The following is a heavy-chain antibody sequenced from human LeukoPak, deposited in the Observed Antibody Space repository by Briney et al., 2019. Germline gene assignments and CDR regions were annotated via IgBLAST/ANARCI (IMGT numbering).Heavy chain of an antibody. D-gene: IGHD4-17*01. Sequence: SETLSLTCTVSGGSINNYYWSWIRQPAGKGLEWIGRINASGRTNYNPSLKSRVTMSVDTSKNQLSLKVNSVTAADTAVYYCAREYGDFDYWGQGTLVTVSS. CDR3: AREYGDFDY. CDR2: INASGRT. V-gene: IGHV4-4*07. CDR1: GGSINNYY. J-gene: IGHJ4*02.